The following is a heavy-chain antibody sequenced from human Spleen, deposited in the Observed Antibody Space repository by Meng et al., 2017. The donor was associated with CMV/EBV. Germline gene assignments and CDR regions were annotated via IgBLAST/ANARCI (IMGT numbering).Heavy chain of an antibody. CDR2: IYSGGST. Sequence: GESLKISCAASGFTVSSNYMSWVRQAPGKGLEWVSVIYSGGSTYYADSVKGRFTISRDNSKNTLYLQMNSLRAEDTAVYYCARTAWDSSGFRFDPWGQGTLVTVSS. CDR1: GFTVSSNY. CDR3: ARTAWDSSGFRFDP. J-gene: IGHJ5*02. V-gene: IGHV3-53*01. D-gene: IGHD3-22*01.